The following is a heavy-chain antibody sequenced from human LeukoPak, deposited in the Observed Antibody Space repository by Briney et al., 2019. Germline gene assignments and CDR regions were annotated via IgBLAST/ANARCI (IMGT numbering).Heavy chain of an antibody. CDR3: AKPPPDNYHYYYGMDV. CDR2: IIGGGGYTST. Sequence: GGPVRLSCAASGFTFSNYAMTWVRQAPGKGLEWVSAIIGGGGYTSTYYADSVKGRFTISRDNSKNTLYLQMNSLRAEDTAVYYCAKPPPDNYHYYYGMDVWGQGTTVSVSS. V-gene: IGHV3-23*01. J-gene: IGHJ6*02. CDR1: GFTFSNYA.